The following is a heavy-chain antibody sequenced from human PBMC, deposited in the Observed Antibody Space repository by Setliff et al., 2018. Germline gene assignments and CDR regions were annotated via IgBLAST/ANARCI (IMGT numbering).Heavy chain of an antibody. D-gene: IGHD2-21*01. V-gene: IGHV4-39*01. CDR2: IYHSGST. CDR1: GGSISSSNYY. CDR3: VGGVVVIAFPGH. Sequence: PSETLSLTCNVSGGSISSSNYYWGWIRQPPGRGLGWIGNIYHSGSTYYNPSLKTRVTISVDTSKNQFSLRLSSVTAADTAVYYCVGGVVVIAFPGHWGQGTLVTVSS. J-gene: IGHJ4*02.